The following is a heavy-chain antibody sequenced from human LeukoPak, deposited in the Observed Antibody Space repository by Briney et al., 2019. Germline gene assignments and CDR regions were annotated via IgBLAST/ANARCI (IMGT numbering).Heavy chain of an antibody. V-gene: IGHV4-4*07. CDR1: GGSISSYY. Sequence: PSETLSLTCTVSGGSISSYYWSWIRQPAGKGLEWIGRIYTSGSTNYNPSLKSRVTMSVDTSKNQFSLKLSSVTAADTAVYYCARGDDYGDYVGYFDYWGQGTLVTVSS. CDR2: IYTSGST. J-gene: IGHJ4*02. D-gene: IGHD4-17*01. CDR3: ARGDDYGDYVGYFDY.